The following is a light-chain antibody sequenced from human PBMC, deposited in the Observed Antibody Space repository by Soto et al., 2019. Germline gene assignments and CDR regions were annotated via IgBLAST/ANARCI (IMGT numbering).Light chain of an antibody. CDR1: SSDVGSYNL. CDR3: CSYGGSSTFPYV. J-gene: IGLJ1*01. CDR2: EGS. Sequence: QSVLTQPASVSGSPGQSITISCTGTSSDVGSYNLVSWYQQHPGKAPKLMIYEGSKRPSGVSNRFSGSKFGNTASLTISGLLPEDEADYYCCSYGGSSTFPYVFGTGTKLTVL. V-gene: IGLV2-23*03.